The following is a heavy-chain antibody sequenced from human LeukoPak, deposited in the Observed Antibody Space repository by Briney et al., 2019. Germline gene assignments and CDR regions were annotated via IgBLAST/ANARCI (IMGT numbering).Heavy chain of an antibody. CDR1: GFTFSSYA. Sequence: GGSLRLSCAASGFTFSSYAMSWVRQASGKGLEWVSAISGSGGSTYYADSVKGRFTISRDNSKNTLYLQMNSLRAEDTAVYYCAKSPTGVAARPGDYWGQGTLVTVSS. J-gene: IGHJ4*02. CDR2: ISGSGGST. V-gene: IGHV3-23*01. CDR3: AKSPTGVAARPGDY. D-gene: IGHD6-6*01.